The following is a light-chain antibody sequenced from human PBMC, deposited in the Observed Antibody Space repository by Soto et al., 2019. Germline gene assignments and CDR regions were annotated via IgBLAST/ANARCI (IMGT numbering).Light chain of an antibody. CDR2: EVS. CDR1: SIDVGGYNF. J-gene: IGLJ2*01. CDR3: SSFAGGNNLL. Sequence: QSALTQPPSTSGSPGQSVTISCTGTSIDVGGYNFVSWDQQHPGKAPKLLIYEVSKRPSGVPDRFSGSKSDNTASLTVSGLQAEDEADYYCSSFAGGNNLLFGGGTKLTVL. V-gene: IGLV2-8*01.